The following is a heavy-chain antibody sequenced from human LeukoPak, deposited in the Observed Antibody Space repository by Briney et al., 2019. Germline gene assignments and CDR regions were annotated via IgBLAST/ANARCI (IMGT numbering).Heavy chain of an antibody. J-gene: IGHJ5*02. V-gene: IGHV4-38-2*02. CDR2: IYHSGST. CDR1: GYSISSGYY. D-gene: IGHD3-9*01. Sequence: SETLSLTCTVSGYSISSGYYWGWIRPPPGKGLEGIGSIYHSGSTYYNPSLKSRVTISVDTSKNQFSLKMSSVTAGNTAVYYCARGGDWVRYLDWPGGVWIWFDPWGQGTLVTVSS. CDR3: ARGGDWVRYLDWPGGVWIWFDP.